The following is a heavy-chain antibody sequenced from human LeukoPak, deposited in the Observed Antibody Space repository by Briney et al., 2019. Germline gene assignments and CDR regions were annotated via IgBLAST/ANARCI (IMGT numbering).Heavy chain of an antibody. CDR2: IIPIFGTA. CDR1: GGTFSSYA. Sequence: ASVKVSCKASGGTFSSYAISWVRQAPGQELEWMGGIIPIFGTANYAQKFQGRVTITADESTSTAYMELSSLRSEDTAVYYCARGRREDIVVVVAMYYFDYWGQGTLVTVSS. J-gene: IGHJ4*02. D-gene: IGHD2-15*01. V-gene: IGHV1-69*13. CDR3: ARGRREDIVVVVAMYYFDY.